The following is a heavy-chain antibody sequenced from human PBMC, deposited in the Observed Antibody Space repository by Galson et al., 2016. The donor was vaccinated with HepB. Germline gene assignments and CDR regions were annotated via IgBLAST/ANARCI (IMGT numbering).Heavy chain of an antibody. Sequence: CAISGDSVSSNSAAWNWIRQSPSRGLEWLGRTFYRSKWHNEYAVSVHSRISIKSDTSKNQFSLQLNSVSPEDTAVYYCARDPGWQYRDSGSYLGWFEPWGQGTLVTVSS. J-gene: IGHJ5*02. D-gene: IGHD1-26*01. CDR3: ARDPGWQYRDSGSYLGWFEP. V-gene: IGHV6-1*01. CDR1: GDSVSSNSAA. CDR2: TFYRSKWHN.